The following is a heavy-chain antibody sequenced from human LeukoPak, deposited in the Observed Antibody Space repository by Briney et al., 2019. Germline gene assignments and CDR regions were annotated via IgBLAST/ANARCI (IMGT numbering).Heavy chain of an antibody. J-gene: IGHJ3*02. D-gene: IGHD5-18*01. Sequence: ASVKVSCKASRYTFTGYYMHWVRQAPGQGLEWMGWINPNSGGTNYAQKFQGRVTMTRDTSISTAYMELSRLRSDDTAVYYCARDADTAMALGAFDIWGQGTMVTVSS. CDR2: INPNSGGT. V-gene: IGHV1-2*02. CDR3: ARDADTAMALGAFDI. CDR1: RYTFTGYY.